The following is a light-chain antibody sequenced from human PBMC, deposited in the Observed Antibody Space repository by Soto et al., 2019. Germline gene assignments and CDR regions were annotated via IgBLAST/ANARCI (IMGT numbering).Light chain of an antibody. CDR2: GNS. J-gene: IGLJ2*01. Sequence: QSVLTQPPSVSGAPGQRVTISCTGSSSNIGAGYDVHWYQQLPGTAPKLLIYGNSNRPSGVPDRFSGSKSRTSASLAITGLQAEDEADYYCQSYDSSLSGYVVFGVGTKGTVL. CDR1: SSNIGAGYD. V-gene: IGLV1-40*01. CDR3: QSYDSSLSGYVV.